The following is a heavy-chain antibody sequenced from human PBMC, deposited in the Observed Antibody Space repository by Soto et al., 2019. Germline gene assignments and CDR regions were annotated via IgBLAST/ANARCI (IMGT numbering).Heavy chain of an antibody. CDR1: GFTFDTYG. CDR3: ARVGLLWFGESNQDYYYYGMDV. CDR2: ISYEGSNT. D-gene: IGHD3-10*01. V-gene: IGHV3-30-3*01. J-gene: IGHJ6*02. Sequence: GGSLRLSCVASGFTFDTYGIHWVRQAPGKGLQWVALISYEGSNTYYADSVRGRFTISRDNAKNSLYLQMNSLRAEDTAVYYCARVGLLWFGESNQDYYYYGMDVWGQGTTVTVSS.